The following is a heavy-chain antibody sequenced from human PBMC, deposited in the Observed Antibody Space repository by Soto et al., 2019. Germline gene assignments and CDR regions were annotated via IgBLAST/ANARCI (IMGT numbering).Heavy chain of an antibody. D-gene: IGHD2-2*01. CDR2: IIPIFGTA. CDR1: GGTFSSYA. CDR3: ARATRIYCSSTSCYAGAGYYYYYYGMDV. Sequence: QVQLVQSGAEVQKPGSSVKVSCKASGGTFSSYAISWVRQAPGQGLEWMGGIIPIFGTANYAQKFQGRVTITADESTSTAYMELSSLRSEDTAVYYCARATRIYCSSTSCYAGAGYYYYYYGMDVWAQGTTVTVSS. V-gene: IGHV1-69*01. J-gene: IGHJ6*02.